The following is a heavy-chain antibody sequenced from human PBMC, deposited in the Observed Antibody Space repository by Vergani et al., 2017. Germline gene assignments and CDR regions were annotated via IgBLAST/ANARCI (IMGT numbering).Heavy chain of an antibody. V-gene: IGHV3-74*03. Sequence: DVHLAESGGGFFQPGGSLRLSCSASGFSFNSYWMHWVRQVPGKGLLWVSRIKSDGSITAYADSVKGRFIISRDNAQNTLYLQMNSLRAEDTAVYYCARDDGSAWYFYWGQGTLVTVSS. CDR3: ARDDGSAWYFY. CDR1: GFSFNSYW. D-gene: IGHD6-19*01. CDR2: IKSDGSIT. J-gene: IGHJ4*02.